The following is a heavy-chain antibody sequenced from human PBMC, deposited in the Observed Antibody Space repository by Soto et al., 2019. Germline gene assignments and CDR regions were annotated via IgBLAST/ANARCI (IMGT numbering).Heavy chain of an antibody. CDR2: ISGSGGST. CDR3: AKDSGRGYDWFDS. V-gene: IGHV3-23*01. CDR1: GFTFSSYA. Sequence: EVQLLESGGGLVQPGGSLRLSCAASGFTFSSYAMSWVRQAPGKGLEWVSAISGSGGSTFYADSVKGWFTISRDTSKNTLFLKMNSLRAEDTAVYYCAKDSGRGYDWFDSWCQGTLVTVSS. D-gene: IGHD5-12*01. J-gene: IGHJ5*01.